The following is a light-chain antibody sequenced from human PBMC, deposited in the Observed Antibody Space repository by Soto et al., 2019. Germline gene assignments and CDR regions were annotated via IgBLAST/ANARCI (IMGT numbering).Light chain of an antibody. V-gene: IGKV1-5*01. CDR2: DAS. CDR3: QQYNTYPWT. CDR1: QSISGY. J-gene: IGKJ5*01. Sequence: DIQMTQSPSTLSASVGDRVTITCRSSQSISGYLAWYQQKPGKAPKLLIYDASSLESGVPSRFSGSASGTEFTLTISSPQPDDFATYYCQQYNTYPWTFGQGTRLEIK.